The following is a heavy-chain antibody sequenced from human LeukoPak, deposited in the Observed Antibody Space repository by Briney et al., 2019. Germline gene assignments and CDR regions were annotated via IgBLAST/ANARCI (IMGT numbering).Heavy chain of an antibody. D-gene: IGHD3-22*01. CDR3: AKEPHYDSSGYYFDY. Sequence: GESLRLSCAASGFTFSSYAMSWVRQAPGKGLEWVSAISGSGGSTYYADSVKGRFTISRDNSKNTLYLQMNSLRAEDTAVYYCAKEPHYDSSGYYFDYWGQGTLVTVSS. CDR2: ISGSGGST. CDR1: GFTFSSYA. V-gene: IGHV3-23*01. J-gene: IGHJ4*02.